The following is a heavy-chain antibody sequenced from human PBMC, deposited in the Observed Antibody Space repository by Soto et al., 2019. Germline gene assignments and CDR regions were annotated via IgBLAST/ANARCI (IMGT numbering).Heavy chain of an antibody. D-gene: IGHD2-15*01. CDR2: IYYSGST. V-gene: IGHV4-59*01. Sequence: SETLSLTCTVSGGSISSYYWSWIRQPPGKGLEWIGYIYYSGSTNYNPSLKSRVTISVDTSKNQFSLKLSSVTAADTAVYYCARDLPYCSGGSCYPGNAFDIWGQGTMVTVSS. CDR1: GGSISSYY. CDR3: ARDLPYCSGGSCYPGNAFDI. J-gene: IGHJ3*02.